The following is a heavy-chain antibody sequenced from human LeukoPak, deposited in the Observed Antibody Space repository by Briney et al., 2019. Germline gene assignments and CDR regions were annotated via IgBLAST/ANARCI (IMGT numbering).Heavy chain of an antibody. CDR1: GFTFNNYE. J-gene: IGHJ4*02. Sequence: PGGSLRLSCAASGFTFNNYEMNWVRQAPGKGLEWVSYIGSRDNTIYYADSVKGRFAISRDNAKKSLYLQMNSLRAEDTAVYYCARIYDSSGPSFDYWGQGTLVTVSS. D-gene: IGHD3-22*01. CDR3: ARIYDSSGPSFDY. CDR2: IGSRDNTI. V-gene: IGHV3-48*03.